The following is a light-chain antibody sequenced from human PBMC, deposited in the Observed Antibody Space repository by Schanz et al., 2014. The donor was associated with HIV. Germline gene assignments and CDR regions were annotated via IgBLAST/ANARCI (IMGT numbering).Light chain of an antibody. CDR3: QQRSNWPPIT. CDR2: GAS. J-gene: IGKJ5*01. CDR1: QSVSTSY. V-gene: IGKV3D-20*02. Sequence: EIVLTQSPATLSLSPGERATLSCRASQSVSTSYLAWYQQKPGQAPRLLIYGASSRAPGIPDRFSGSGSGTDFTLTISRLEPEDFAVYYCQQRSNWPPITFGQGTRLEIK.